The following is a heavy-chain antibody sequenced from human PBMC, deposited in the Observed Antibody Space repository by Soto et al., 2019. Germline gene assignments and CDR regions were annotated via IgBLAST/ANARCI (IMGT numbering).Heavy chain of an antibody. V-gene: IGHV3-33*01. J-gene: IGHJ3*02. CDR3: ATTNDYGENDAFDI. Sequence: GGSLRLSCAASGFTFGSYGMHWVRQAPGKGLEWVAVIWYDGSNKYYADSVKGRFTISRDNSKNTLYLQMNSLRAEDTAVYYCATTNDYGENDAFDIWGQGTMVTVSS. D-gene: IGHD4-17*01. CDR2: IWYDGSNK. CDR1: GFTFGSYG.